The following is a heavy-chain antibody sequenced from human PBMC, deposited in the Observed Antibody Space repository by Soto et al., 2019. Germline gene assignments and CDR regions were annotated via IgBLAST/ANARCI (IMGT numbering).Heavy chain of an antibody. CDR3: TTGLSNGYYNFDY. D-gene: IGHD3-22*01. CDR1: GFTFSGSA. CDR2: IRSKGDNYAT. J-gene: IGHJ4*02. V-gene: IGHV3-73*01. Sequence: GGSLRLSCAASGFTFSGSAMHWVRQASGKGLEWVGRIRSKGDNYATSYAASVKGRFTISRDDSKNTAYLQMDSLKTEDTAVYYCTTGLSNGYYNFDYWGQGTPVTVSS.